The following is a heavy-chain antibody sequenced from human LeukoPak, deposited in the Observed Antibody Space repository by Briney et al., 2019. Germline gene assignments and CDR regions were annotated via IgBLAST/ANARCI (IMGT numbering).Heavy chain of an antibody. D-gene: IGHD3-10*01. CDR3: ARLPRGAWGEFLNFDS. V-gene: IGHV4-34*01. Sequence: MASETLSLTCAVYGGSFTDCYWSWIRQPPGKGLEWIGDINHGEDSKYNPSLKSRVSMSVDTSKNQVSLTLTSVTAADTAVYYCARLPRGAWGEFLNFDSWGQGNQVTVSS. CDR1: GGSFTDCY. J-gene: IGHJ4*02. CDR2: INHGEDS.